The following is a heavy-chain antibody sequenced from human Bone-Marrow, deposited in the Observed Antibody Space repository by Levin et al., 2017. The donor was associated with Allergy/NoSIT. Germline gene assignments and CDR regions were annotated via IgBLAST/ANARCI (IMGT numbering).Heavy chain of an antibody. J-gene: IGHJ4*02. D-gene: IGHD5-24*01. Sequence: GGSLRLSCAASGFTFSDHYMDWVRQAPGKGPEWVGRIRNKANSYNTEYAASVKGRFTISRDDSKNSVYLQMNSLKIEDTAVYYCAGDLQEMIGLYWGQGTLVTVSS. CDR2: IRNKANSYNT. CDR3: AGDLQEMIGLY. V-gene: IGHV3-72*01. CDR1: GFTFSDHY.